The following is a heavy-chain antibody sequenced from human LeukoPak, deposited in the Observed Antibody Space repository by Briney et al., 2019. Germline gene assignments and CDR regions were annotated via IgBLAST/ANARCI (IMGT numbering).Heavy chain of an antibody. D-gene: IGHD5-24*01. CDR3: ARARWLQLPYAFDI. CDR1: GASISSYY. Sequence: ASETLSLTCTVSGASISSYYWSWIRQPPGKGVEWIGYIYYSGSTNYNPSLKSRVTISVDTSKNQFSLKLSSVTAADTAAYYCARARWLQLPYAFDIWGQGTMVTVSS. V-gene: IGHV4-59*01. J-gene: IGHJ3*02. CDR2: IYYSGST.